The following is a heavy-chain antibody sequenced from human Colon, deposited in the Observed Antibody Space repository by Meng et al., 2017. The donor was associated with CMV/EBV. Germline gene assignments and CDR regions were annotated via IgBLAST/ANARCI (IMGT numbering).Heavy chain of an antibody. Sequence: GESLKISCAGSGFTFDSYSMNWVRQAPGQGLEWMGGVNPKSGDTHYAQKFQGRITMTRDTSLNTTYVELSSLRSDDTAIYFCARRPYCTNGVCYSSNDYWGQGTLVTVSS. J-gene: IGHJ4*02. CDR3: ARRPYCTNGVCYSSNDY. V-gene: IGHV1-2*02. CDR1: GFTFDSYS. D-gene: IGHD2-8*01. CDR2: VNPKSGDT.